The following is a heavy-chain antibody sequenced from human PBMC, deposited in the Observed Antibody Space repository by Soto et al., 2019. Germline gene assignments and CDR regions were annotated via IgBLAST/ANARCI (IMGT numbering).Heavy chain of an antibody. V-gene: IGHV3-48*02. J-gene: IGHJ4*02. D-gene: IGHD6-13*01. CDR3: ARVRRIAAAGSFDY. CDR1: GFTFSSYS. CDR2: ISSSSSTI. Sequence: EVQLVESGGGLVQPGGSLRLSCAASGFTFSSYSMNWVRQAPGKGLEWVSYISSSSSTIYYADSVKGRFTISRDNAKNSLYLQMNRLRDEDTAVYYCARVRRIAAAGSFDYWGQGTLVTVSS.